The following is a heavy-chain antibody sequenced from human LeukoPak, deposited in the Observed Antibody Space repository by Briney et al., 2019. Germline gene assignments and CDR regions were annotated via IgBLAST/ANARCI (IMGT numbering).Heavy chain of an antibody. CDR3: ARQGSGSYYFDY. D-gene: IGHD1-26*01. CDR2: ISGSGGST. V-gene: IGHV3-23*01. Sequence: GGSLRLSCAASGFTFSSYAMSWVRQAPGKGLEWVSAISGSGGSTYYADSVKGRFTISRDNTKNSLYLQMNSLRAEDTAVYYCARQGSGSYYFDYWGQGTLVTVSS. J-gene: IGHJ4*02. CDR1: GFTFSSYA.